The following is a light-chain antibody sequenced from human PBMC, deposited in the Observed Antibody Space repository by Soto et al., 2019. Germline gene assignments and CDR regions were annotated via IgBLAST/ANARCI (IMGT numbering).Light chain of an antibody. CDR3: QHYGSSAYT. V-gene: IGKV3-20*01. J-gene: IGKJ2*01. CDR1: QSVRSNY. Sequence: EFVLTQPPGTLSLSPGEGAPLSCRASQSVRSNYLAWYQQKPGQSPRLLIYGASNRATGIPDRFSGSGSGTDFTLTISRLEPEDFALFYCQHYGSSAYTFGQGTTLEIK. CDR2: GAS.